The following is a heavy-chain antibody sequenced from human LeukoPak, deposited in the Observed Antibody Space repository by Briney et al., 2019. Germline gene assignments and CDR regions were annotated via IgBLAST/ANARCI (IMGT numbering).Heavy chain of an antibody. J-gene: IGHJ4*02. CDR3: AGGSGWLIDY. Sequence: GSLRLSCAASGFTFTNYWMNWVRQAPGKGLEWVANIKQDGSEKNYVDSLKGRFTISRDNAKNSLYLQMNSLRVEDTAVYYCAGGSGWLIDYWGQGTLVTVSS. CDR1: GFTFTNYW. CDR2: IKQDGSEK. V-gene: IGHV3-7*01. D-gene: IGHD5-12*01.